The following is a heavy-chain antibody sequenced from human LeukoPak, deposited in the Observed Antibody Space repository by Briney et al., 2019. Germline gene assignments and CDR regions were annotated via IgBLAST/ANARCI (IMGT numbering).Heavy chain of an antibody. Sequence: GASVKVSCKASGGTFSSYAISWVRQAPGQGLEWMGGIIPIFGTANYAQKFQGRVTMTRDTSISTAYMELSRLRSDDTAVYYCARLDYYDSSGYYHVDDAFDIWGQGTMVTVSS. CDR3: ARLDYYDSSGYYHVDDAFDI. J-gene: IGHJ3*02. CDR1: GGTFSSYA. CDR2: IIPIFGTA. V-gene: IGHV1-69*05. D-gene: IGHD3-22*01.